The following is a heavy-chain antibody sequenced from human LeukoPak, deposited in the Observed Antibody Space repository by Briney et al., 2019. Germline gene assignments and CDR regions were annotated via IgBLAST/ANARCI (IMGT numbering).Heavy chain of an antibody. CDR3: ARGAGYNYPYYFDY. Sequence: PGGSLRLSCAASGFTFSSYAMSWVRQAPGKGLEWASAISGSGGSTYYADSVKGLFTISRDNSKNTLYLQMNSLRAEDTAVYYCARGAGYNYPYYFDYWGQGTLVTVSS. CDR2: ISGSGGST. J-gene: IGHJ4*02. D-gene: IGHD5-24*01. CDR1: GFTFSSYA. V-gene: IGHV3-23*01.